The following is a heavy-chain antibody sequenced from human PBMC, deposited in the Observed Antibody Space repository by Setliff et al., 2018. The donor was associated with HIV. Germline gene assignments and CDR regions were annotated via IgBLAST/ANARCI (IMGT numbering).Heavy chain of an antibody. CDR3: TTEADCTSSTCPGTFEY. Sequence: ETLSLTCTVSGGSISGSNYYWGWIRQPPGKGLEWVGSIKRKSDGETAEHAAPVKGRFTISRDDAKNTLYLQMNSLEIEDTAMYYCTTEADCTSSTCPGTFEYWGQGTLVTVSS. J-gene: IGHJ4*02. CDR1: GGSISGSNYY. D-gene: IGHD2-2*01. CDR2: IKRKSDGETA. V-gene: IGHV3-15*01.